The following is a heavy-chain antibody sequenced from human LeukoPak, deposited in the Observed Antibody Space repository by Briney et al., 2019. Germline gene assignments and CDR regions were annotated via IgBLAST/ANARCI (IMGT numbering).Heavy chain of an antibody. D-gene: IGHD5-18*01. Sequence: GSVKVSCKASGYTFTGYYMHWVRQAPGQGLEWMGWINPNSGGTNYAQKFQGRVTMTRDTSISTAYMELSRLRSDDTAVYYCARDHGSGYSNGYKYYFDYWGQGTLVTVSS. J-gene: IGHJ4*02. CDR2: INPNSGGT. V-gene: IGHV1-2*02. CDR1: GYTFTGYY. CDR3: ARDHGSGYSNGYKYYFDY.